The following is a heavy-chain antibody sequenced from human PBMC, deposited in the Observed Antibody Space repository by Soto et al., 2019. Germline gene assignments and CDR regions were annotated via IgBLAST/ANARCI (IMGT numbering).Heavy chain of an antibody. CDR1: YGYIRCYY. D-gene: IGHD5-12*01. CDR3: ARGPNSDGVATITYYFDY. J-gene: IGHJ4*02. Sequence: TQFLSNAVFYGYIRCYYLSGIRHTPRKGVGWVGQIHHSGSTKYTPSTKGRVTISVATSTTQFYLKLSSVTAADTAVYYCARGPNSDGVATITYYFDYWGQGTLVTVSS. V-gene: IGHV4-34*01. CDR2: IHHSGST.